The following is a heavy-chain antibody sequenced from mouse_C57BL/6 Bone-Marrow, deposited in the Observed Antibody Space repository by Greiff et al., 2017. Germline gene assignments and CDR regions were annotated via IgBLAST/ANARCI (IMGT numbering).Heavy chain of an antibody. V-gene: IGHV10-3*01. J-gene: IGHJ3*01. CDR3: VREGRLRGWFAY. CDR1: GFTFNTYA. D-gene: IGHD2-4*01. CDR2: IRSKSSNYAT. Sequence: GGGLVQPKGSLNLSCAASGFTFNTYAMHWVRQAPGKGLEWVARIRSKSSNYATYYADSVKDRFTISRDDSQSMLYLQMNNLKTEDTAMYYCVREGRLRGWFAYWGQGTLVTVSA.